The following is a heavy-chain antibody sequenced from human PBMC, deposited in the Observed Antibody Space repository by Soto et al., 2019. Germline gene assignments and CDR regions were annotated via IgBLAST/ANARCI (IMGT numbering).Heavy chain of an antibody. Sequence: GGSLRLSCAASGFTFSSYAMSWVRQAPGKGLEWVSAISGSGGSTYYADSVKGRFTISRDNSKNTLFLQMNSLRAEDTALYYCAKAGVRYRVGAFHIWGQGTMVTVSS. CDR2: ISGSGGST. D-gene: IGHD5-12*01. CDR1: GFTFSSYA. CDR3: AKAGVRYRVGAFHI. V-gene: IGHV3-23*01. J-gene: IGHJ3*02.